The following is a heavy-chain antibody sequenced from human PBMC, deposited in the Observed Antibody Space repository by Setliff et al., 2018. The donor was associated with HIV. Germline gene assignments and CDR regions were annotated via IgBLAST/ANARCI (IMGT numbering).Heavy chain of an antibody. Sequence: ASVKVSCKASGYTFTNYDINWVRQSPGQGLEWLGWMNPNSGRAGSAQMFQGRLTMTRDTSTSTAYMELSSLTSDDTAVYYCANPHDGGAFDVWGQGTAVTVSS. CDR3: ANPHDGGAFDV. J-gene: IGHJ3*01. D-gene: IGHD1-1*01. CDR1: GYTFTNYD. CDR2: MNPNSGRA. V-gene: IGHV1-8*02.